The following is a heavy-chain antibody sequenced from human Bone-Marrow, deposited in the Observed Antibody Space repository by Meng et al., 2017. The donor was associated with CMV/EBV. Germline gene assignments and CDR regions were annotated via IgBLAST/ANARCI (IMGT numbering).Heavy chain of an antibody. CDR3: ARQPQWLVDY. D-gene: IGHD6-19*01. CDR1: GGSISSSSYY. V-gene: IGHV4-39*01. CDR2: IYYSGST. J-gene: IGHJ4*02. Sequence: SETLSLTCTVSGGSISSSSYYWGWIRQPPGKGLEWIGGIYYSGSTYYNPSLKSRVTISVDTSKNQFSLKLSSVTAADTAVYYCARQPQWLVDYWGQGTLVTVSS.